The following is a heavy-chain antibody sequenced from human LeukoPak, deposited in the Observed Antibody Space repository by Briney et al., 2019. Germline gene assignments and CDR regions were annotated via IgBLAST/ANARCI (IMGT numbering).Heavy chain of an antibody. V-gene: IGHV4-34*01. CDR3: ARVRYCSGGSCYGLTDY. Sequence: SETLSLTCAVYGGSFSGYYWNWIRQPPGKGLEWIGKISRSGKTNYNPSLESRVTISVDTSKNQFSLKLSSVTAADTAVYYCARVRYCSGGSCYGLTDYWGQGTLVTVSS. D-gene: IGHD2-15*01. CDR1: GGSFSGYY. J-gene: IGHJ4*02. CDR2: ISRSGKT.